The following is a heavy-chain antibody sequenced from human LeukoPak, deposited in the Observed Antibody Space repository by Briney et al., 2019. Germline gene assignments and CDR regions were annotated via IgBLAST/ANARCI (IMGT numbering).Heavy chain of an antibody. CDR3: ARRRDFIDY. Sequence: GGSLRLSCAASGFTFSSYAMSWIRQAPGKGLEWVSYSSSSGSTIYYADSVKGRFAISRDNAKNSLYLQMNSLRAEDTAVYYCARRRDFIDYWGQGTLVTVSS. D-gene: IGHD3/OR15-3a*01. J-gene: IGHJ4*02. CDR2: SSSSGSTI. V-gene: IGHV3-11*01. CDR1: GFTFSSYA.